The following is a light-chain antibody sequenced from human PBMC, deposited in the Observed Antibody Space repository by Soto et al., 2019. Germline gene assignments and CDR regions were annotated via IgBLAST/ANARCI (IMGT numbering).Light chain of an antibody. CDR1: SSDVGGYKY. CDR3: SSYTSTSTL. J-gene: IGLJ1*01. CDR2: DVT. Sequence: QSALTQPASVSRSPGQSITISCTGTSSDVGGYKYVSWYQLHPGTAPKLVIYDVTNRPSGVSNRFSGSKSGNTASLTISGLQAEDEADYFCSSYTSTSTLFGTGTKLTVL. V-gene: IGLV2-14*01.